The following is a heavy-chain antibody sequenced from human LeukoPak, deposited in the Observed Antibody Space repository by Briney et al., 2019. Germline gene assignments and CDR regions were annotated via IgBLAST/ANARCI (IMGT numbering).Heavy chain of an antibody. J-gene: IGHJ3*02. V-gene: IGHV1-2*02. Sequence: ASVKVSCKASGYTFTGYYMHWVRQAPGQGLEWVGWINPNSGGTNYAQKFQGRVTMTRDTSISTAYMELSRLRSDDTAVYYCATITVTTFELDAFDIWGQGTMVTVSS. CDR2: INPNSGGT. CDR1: GYTFTGYY. D-gene: IGHD4-17*01. CDR3: ATITVTTFELDAFDI.